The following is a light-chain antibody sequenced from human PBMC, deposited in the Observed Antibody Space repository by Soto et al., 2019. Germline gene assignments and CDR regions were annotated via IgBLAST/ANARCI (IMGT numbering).Light chain of an antibody. Sequence: EIVMTQSPATLSVSPGERATLSCRASQSVSRNLAWYQQKPGQAPRLLIDGASTRATGIPARFSGSGSGTEFTLTISSLQSEDFAVYYCQQYNNWPRTFGQGTKV. CDR1: QSVSRN. CDR3: QQYNNWPRT. CDR2: GAS. V-gene: IGKV3-15*01. J-gene: IGKJ1*01.